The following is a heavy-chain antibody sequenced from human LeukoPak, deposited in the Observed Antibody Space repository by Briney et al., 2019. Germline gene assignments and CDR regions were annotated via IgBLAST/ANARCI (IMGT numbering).Heavy chain of an antibody. CDR3: AASYYDFWSGNPDYYYYYGMDV. CDR1: GYSFTSYG. CDR2: ISAYNGNT. D-gene: IGHD3-3*01. V-gene: IGHV1-18*01. J-gene: IGHJ6*02. Sequence: ASVKVSCKASGYSFTSYGISWVRQAPGQGLEWMGWISAYNGNTNYAQKLQGRVTMTTDTSTSTAYMELRSLRSDDTAVYYCAASYYDFWSGNPDYYYYYGMDVWGQGTTVTVSS.